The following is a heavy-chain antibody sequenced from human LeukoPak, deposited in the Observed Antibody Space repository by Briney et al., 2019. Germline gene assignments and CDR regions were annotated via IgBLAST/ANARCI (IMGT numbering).Heavy chain of an antibody. Sequence: PGGSLRLSCAASGFTFSSYYMGWVRQAPGKGLEWVANIKEDGSEKYYVDSVKGRFTISRDNSKNTLYLQMNNLRAGDTAVYYCAKDGKRITMIGVVRRGHYLDYWGQGTLVTVSS. V-gene: IGHV3-7*03. CDR2: IKEDGSEK. D-gene: IGHD3-22*01. CDR1: GFTFSSYY. J-gene: IGHJ4*02. CDR3: AKDGKRITMIGVVRRGHYLDY.